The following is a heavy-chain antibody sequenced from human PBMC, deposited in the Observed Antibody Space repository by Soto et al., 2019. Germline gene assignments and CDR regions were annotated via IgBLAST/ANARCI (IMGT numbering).Heavy chain of an antibody. Sequence: PSETLSLTCTVSGGPISSYYWSWIRQPPGKGLEWIGYIYYSGSTNYNPSLKSRVTISVDTSKNQFSLKLSSVTAADTAVYYCARLYSSSWYGWDYYYGMDVWGQGTTVTVSS. CDR3: ARLYSSSWYGWDYYYGMDV. CDR2: IYYSGST. D-gene: IGHD6-13*01. CDR1: GGPISSYY. J-gene: IGHJ6*02. V-gene: IGHV4-59*01.